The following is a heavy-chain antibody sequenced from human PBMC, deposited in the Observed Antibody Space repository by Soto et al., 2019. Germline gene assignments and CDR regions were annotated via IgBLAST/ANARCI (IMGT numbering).Heavy chain of an antibody. V-gene: IGHV4-59*01. CDR3: ARDPAGYCSGSSCYSGWFDP. J-gene: IGHJ5*02. Sequence: QVQLQESGPGLVKPSETLSLTCTVSGGSISTYYWTWIRQPPGKGLEWIGYIYYTGSTNYNPSLKCRVTISVDTSKNQCSQKLSSVSAADTAVYYCARDPAGYCSGSSCYSGWFDPWGQGTLVTVSA. D-gene: IGHD2-15*01. CDR2: IYYTGST. CDR1: GGSISTYY.